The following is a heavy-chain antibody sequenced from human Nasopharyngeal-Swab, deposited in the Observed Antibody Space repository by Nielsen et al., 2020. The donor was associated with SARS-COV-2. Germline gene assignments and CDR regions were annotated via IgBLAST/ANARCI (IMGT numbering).Heavy chain of an antibody. Sequence: ASVKVSCKASGDTFTSYAIHWVRQAPGQRLEWMGWINAGNGNTKYSQKFQGRVTITRDTSASKAYMELSSLRSEDTAVYYCARWGIVPSFDPWGQGTLVTVSS. V-gene: IGHV1-3*01. CDR2: INAGNGNT. CDR1: GDTFTSYA. D-gene: IGHD2-15*01. CDR3: ARWGIVPSFDP. J-gene: IGHJ5*02.